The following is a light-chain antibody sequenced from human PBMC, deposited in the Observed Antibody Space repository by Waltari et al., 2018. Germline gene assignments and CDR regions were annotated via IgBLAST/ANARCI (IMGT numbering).Light chain of an antibody. J-gene: IGKJ2*01. Sequence: EIVMTQSPATLAVSPGERATLSCRASQSISTMLAWYQQKPGQAPRFLIYGASTRAPGIPARFSGSGSGTEYTLTISSLRSEDFAVYYCQQYNDWPYTFGQGTKLEIK. CDR2: GAS. CDR1: QSISTM. V-gene: IGKV3-15*01. CDR3: QQYNDWPYT.